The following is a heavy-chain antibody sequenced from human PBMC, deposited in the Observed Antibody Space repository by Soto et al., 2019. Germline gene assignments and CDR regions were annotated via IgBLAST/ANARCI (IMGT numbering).Heavy chain of an antibody. D-gene: IGHD2-2*01. CDR3: ARDKYCSSTSFYDGTGANYYYYGMDV. V-gene: IGHV3-30-3*01. J-gene: IGHJ6*02. CDR1: GFTFSSYA. CDR2: ISYDGSNK. Sequence: GGSLRLSCAASGFTFSSYAMHWVRQAPGKGLEWVAVISYDGSNKYYADSVKGRFTISRDNSKNTLYPQMNSLRAEDTAVYYCARDKYCSSTSFYDGTGANYYYYGMDVWGQGTTVTVSS.